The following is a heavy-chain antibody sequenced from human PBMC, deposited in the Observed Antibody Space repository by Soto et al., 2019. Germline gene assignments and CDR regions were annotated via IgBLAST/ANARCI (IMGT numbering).Heavy chain of an antibody. CDR3: ATPLLLALGPRGDAFDI. Sequence: SVKVSCKASGGTFSSYAISWVRQAPGQGLEWMGGIIPIFGTANYAQKFQGRVTITADKSTSTAYMELSSLRSEDTAVYYCATPLLLALGPRGDAFDIWGQGTMVTVSS. V-gene: IGHV1-69*06. J-gene: IGHJ3*02. CDR2: IIPIFGTA. D-gene: IGHD3-22*01. CDR1: GGTFSSYA.